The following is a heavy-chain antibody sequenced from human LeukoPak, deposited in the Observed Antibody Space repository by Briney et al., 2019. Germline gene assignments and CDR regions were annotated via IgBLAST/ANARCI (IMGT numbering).Heavy chain of an antibody. D-gene: IGHD3-22*01. CDR1: GFTFDDYA. CDR3: AKSAGDYYDSSGFQGVFDY. CDR2: ISWNSGSI. V-gene: IGHV3-9*01. Sequence: GGSLRLSCAASGFTFDDYAMHWVRQAPGKGLEWVSGISWNSGSIGYADSEKGRFTISRDNAKNSLYLQMNSLRAEDTALYYCAKSAGDYYDSSGFQGVFDYWGQGTLVTVSS. J-gene: IGHJ4*02.